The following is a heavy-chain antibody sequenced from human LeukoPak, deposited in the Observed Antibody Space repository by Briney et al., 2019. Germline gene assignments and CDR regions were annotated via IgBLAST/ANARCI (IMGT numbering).Heavy chain of an antibody. CDR3: ASLDGPGVKTGSAFDI. V-gene: IGHV1-69*02. J-gene: IGHJ3*02. CDR2: IIPILGIA. CDR1: GGTFSSYT. Sequence: SVKVSCKASGGTFSSYTISWVRQAPGQGLEWMGRIIPILGIANYAQKFQGRVTITADKSTSTAYMELSSLRSEDTAVYYCASLDGPGVKTGSAFDIWGQGTMVTVSS. D-gene: IGHD3-10*01.